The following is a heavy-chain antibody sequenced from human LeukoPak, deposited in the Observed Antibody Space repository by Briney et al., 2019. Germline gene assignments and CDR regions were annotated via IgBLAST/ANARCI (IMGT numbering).Heavy chain of an antibody. CDR3: AKGTTANYYYYYGMDV. Sequence: GGSLRLSCAAFGFTFSSYAMSWVRQAPGKGLEWVSAISGSGGSTYYADSVKGRFTISRDNSKNTLYLQMNSLRAEDTAVYYCAKGTTANYYYYYGMDVWGQGTTVTVSS. D-gene: IGHD4-11*01. V-gene: IGHV3-23*01. J-gene: IGHJ6*02. CDR2: ISGSGGST. CDR1: GFTFSSYA.